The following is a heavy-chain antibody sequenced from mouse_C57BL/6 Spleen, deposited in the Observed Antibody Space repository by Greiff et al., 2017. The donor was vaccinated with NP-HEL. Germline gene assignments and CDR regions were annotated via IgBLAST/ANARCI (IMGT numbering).Heavy chain of an antibody. CDR3: ARLDYGSSLAWFAY. CDR2: ISSGGSYT. V-gene: IGHV5-6*01. J-gene: IGHJ3*01. CDR1: GFTFSSYG. D-gene: IGHD1-1*01. Sequence: EVQRVESGGDLVKPGGSLKLSCAASGFTFSSYGMSWVRQTPDKRLEWVATISSGGSYTYYPDSVKGRFTISRDNAKNTLYLQMSSLKSEDTAMYYCARLDYGSSLAWFAYWGQGTLVTVSA.